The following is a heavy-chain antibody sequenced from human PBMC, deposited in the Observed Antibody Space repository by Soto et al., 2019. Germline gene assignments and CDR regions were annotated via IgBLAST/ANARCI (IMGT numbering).Heavy chain of an antibody. Sequence: PSETLSLTCTVSGGSISHDYWSWVRQSADKGLEWIGRVVSGGTSDYNPSLKGRVSMSVDTFNNQFSLQVTSVTAADTAMYYCARGPCGGGSCYYDLFPEAGFDSGGQGTMVTVYS. CDR2: VVSGGTS. V-gene: IGHV4-4*07. D-gene: IGHD2-15*01. CDR1: GGSISHDY. CDR3: ARGPCGGGSCYYDLFPEAGFDS. J-gene: IGHJ4*02.